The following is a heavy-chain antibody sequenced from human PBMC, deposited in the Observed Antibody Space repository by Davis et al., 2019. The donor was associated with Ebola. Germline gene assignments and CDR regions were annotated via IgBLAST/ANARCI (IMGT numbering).Heavy chain of an antibody. CDR1: GFTFSSYW. Sequence: GESLKISCAASGFTFSSYWMSWVRQAPGKGLEWVANIKQAGSEKYYVDSVKGRFTISRDNAKNSLYLQMNSLRAEDTALYYCAKDIRALRAFDIWGQGTMVTVSS. CDR3: AKDIRALRAFDI. CDR2: IKQAGSEK. J-gene: IGHJ3*02. D-gene: IGHD2-2*02. V-gene: IGHV3-7*03.